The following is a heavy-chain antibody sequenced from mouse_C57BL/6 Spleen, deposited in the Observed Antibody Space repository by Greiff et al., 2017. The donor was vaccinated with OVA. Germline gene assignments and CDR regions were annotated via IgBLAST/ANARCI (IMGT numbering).Heavy chain of an antibody. Sequence: VQLQQSGPELVKPGASVKISCKASGYTFTDYYMNWVKQSHGKSLEWIGDINPNNGGTSYNQKFKGKATLTVDKSSSTAYMELRSLTSEDSAAYYSARGSGYYYAMDYWGQGTSVTVSS. CDR1: GYTFTDYY. CDR2: INPNNGGT. J-gene: IGHJ4*01. CDR3: ARGSGYYYAMDY. V-gene: IGHV1-26*01.